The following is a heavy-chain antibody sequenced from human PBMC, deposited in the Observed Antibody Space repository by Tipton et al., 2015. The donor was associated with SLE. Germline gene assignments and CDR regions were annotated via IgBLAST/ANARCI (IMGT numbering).Heavy chain of an antibody. Sequence: TLSLTCSVSGHSISSGFYWGWIRQSPGKGLEWIGNFYHRGTTYYNPSLKSRVTISLDTSKNQFSLKLSSVTAADTAVYYCARTQLRVSPNAFDIWGQGTMVTVSS. CDR3: ARTQLRVSPNAFDI. D-gene: IGHD3-3*01. CDR1: GHSISSGFY. V-gene: IGHV4-38-2*01. CDR2: FYHRGTT. J-gene: IGHJ3*02.